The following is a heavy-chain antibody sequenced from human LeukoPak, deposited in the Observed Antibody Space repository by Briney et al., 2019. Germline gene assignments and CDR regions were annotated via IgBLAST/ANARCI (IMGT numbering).Heavy chain of an antibody. CDR3: ASLPQAYYYDSSGYYPSYYYYYYMDV. D-gene: IGHD3-22*01. Sequence: SETLSLTCTVSGASISSSNYFWGWIRQPPGKGLEWIGSIYFSGSTYYNPSLKSRVTISVDTSKNQFSLKLSSVTAADTAVYYCASLPQAYYYDSSGYYPSYYYYYYMDVWGKGTTVTISS. CDR2: IYFSGST. J-gene: IGHJ6*03. V-gene: IGHV4-39*01. CDR1: GASISSSNYF.